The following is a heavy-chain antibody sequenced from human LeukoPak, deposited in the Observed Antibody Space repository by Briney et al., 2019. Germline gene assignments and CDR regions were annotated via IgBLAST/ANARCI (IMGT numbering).Heavy chain of an antibody. CDR3: ARSSSSWFYFDY. J-gene: IGHJ4*02. Sequence: GGSLRLSCAASGFTFSTYWMSWVRQAPGKGLEWVANIKQDGSDKYYVDSVKGRFTISRDNAKNSLYLQMNSLRAEDTAVCYCARSSSSWFYFDYWGQGTLVTVSS. D-gene: IGHD6-13*01. CDR1: GFTFSTYW. V-gene: IGHV3-7*01. CDR2: IKQDGSDK.